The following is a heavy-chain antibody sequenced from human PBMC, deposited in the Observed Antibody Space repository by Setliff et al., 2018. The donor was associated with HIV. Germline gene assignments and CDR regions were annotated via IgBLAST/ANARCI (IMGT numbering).Heavy chain of an antibody. Sequence: SETLSLTCTVSGDSISSDFYWGWIRQPPGKGLEWIGSIYHSGNTYYMPSLQSRVTISVDMSKNQFSLRLTSVTAADTAVYYCARAPPGIQNDAFDVWGQGTMVTVSS. CDR2: IYHSGNT. V-gene: IGHV4-38-2*02. J-gene: IGHJ3*01. CDR1: GDSISSDFY. CDR3: ARAPPGIQNDAFDV.